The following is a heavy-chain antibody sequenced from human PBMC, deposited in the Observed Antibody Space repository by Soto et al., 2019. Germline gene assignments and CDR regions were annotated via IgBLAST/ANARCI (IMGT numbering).Heavy chain of an antibody. CDR1: GSTFSSYA. V-gene: IGHV3-23*01. CDR2: ISGSGGST. CDR3: AKWVLGGSGTNHFDY. J-gene: IGHJ4*02. D-gene: IGHD1-7*01. Sequence: PGGSLRLSCAASGSTFSSYAMSWVRQAPGKGLEWVSAISGSGGSTYYADSVKGRFTISRDNSKNTLYLQMNSLRAEDTAVYYCAKWVLGGSGTNHFDYWGQGTLVAVSS.